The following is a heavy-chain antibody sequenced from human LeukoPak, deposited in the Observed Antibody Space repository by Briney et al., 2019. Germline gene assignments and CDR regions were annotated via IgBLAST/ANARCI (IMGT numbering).Heavy chain of an antibody. D-gene: IGHD3-16*01. CDR2: ISSSSSYI. CDR1: GFTFSSYS. J-gene: IGHJ6*02. V-gene: IGHV3-21*01. CDR3: ARDYTGDYYYGMDV. Sequence: GGSLRLSCAASGFTFSSYSMNLVRQAPGKGLEWVSSISSSSSYIYYADSVKGRFTISRDNAKNSLYLQMNSLRAEDTAVYYCARDYTGDYYYGMDVWGQGTTVTVSS.